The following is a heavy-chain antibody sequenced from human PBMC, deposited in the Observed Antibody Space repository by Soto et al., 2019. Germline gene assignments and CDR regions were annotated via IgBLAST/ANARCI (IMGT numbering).Heavy chain of an antibody. D-gene: IGHD5-18*01. J-gene: IGHJ4*02. V-gene: IGHV1-69*01. Sequence: QVQLVQSGAAVRKPGSSVKVSCKASGDTFSSSGISWVRQAPGQGLEWMGGIIPMFGTANYAQRFQGRVTITADESKSTVYMELSSLRSEDTAMYYCGSDLAGATAMDYWGQGTLVTVSS. CDR1: GDTFSSSG. CDR2: IIPMFGTA. CDR3: GSDLAGATAMDY.